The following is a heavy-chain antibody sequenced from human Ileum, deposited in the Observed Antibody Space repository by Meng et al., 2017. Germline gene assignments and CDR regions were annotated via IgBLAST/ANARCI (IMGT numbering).Heavy chain of an antibody. V-gene: IGHV4-39*01. Sequence: QLQLQESGPGLVKPSETMSLMCTVSGGSISSSSHCCDWIRQPPGKGLEGIGSICYSGNTYYNPSLKSRVSMSVDTSKKQISLKLNSVTAADTAVYYCARRTGEVDLLDYWGQGTLVTVSS. J-gene: IGHJ4*02. CDR1: GGSISSSSHC. CDR3: ARRTGEVDLLDY. D-gene: IGHD7-27*01. CDR2: ICYSGNT.